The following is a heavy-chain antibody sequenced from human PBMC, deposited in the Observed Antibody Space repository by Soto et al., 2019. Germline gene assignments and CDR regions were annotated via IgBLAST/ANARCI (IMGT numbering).Heavy chain of an antibody. CDR3: ARDDSLAEDIVVVPAASHPPHGMDV. CDR1: GFTFSSYG. V-gene: IGHV3-33*01. D-gene: IGHD2-2*01. Sequence: RGSLRLSCAASGFTFSSYGMHWVRQAPGKGLEWVAVIWYDGSNKYYADSVKGRFTISRDNSKNTLYLQMNSLRAEDTAVYYCARDDSLAEDIVVVPAASHPPHGMDVWGQGTTVTVSS. CDR2: IWYDGSNK. J-gene: IGHJ6*02.